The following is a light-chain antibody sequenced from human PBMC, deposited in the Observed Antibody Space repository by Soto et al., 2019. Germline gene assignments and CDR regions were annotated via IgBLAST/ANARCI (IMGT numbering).Light chain of an antibody. CDR2: DVS. CDR3: SSYTSSSTYV. Sequence: QSLLTQPASVSGSPGQSITISCTGTISDVGGYNYVSWYQQHPGKAPKLMIFDVSNRPSGVSNRFSGSKSGYTASLTISGLQAEDEADYYCSSYTSSSTYVFGTGTKVTVL. CDR1: ISDVGGYNY. J-gene: IGLJ1*01. V-gene: IGLV2-14*03.